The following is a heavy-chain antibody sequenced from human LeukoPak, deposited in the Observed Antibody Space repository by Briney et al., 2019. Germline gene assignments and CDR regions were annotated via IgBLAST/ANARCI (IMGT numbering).Heavy chain of an antibody. CDR2: IYYSGST. V-gene: IGHV4-30-4*01. D-gene: IGHD3-9*01. J-gene: IGHJ6*02. CDR1: GGSISSGAYY. CDR3: ASGSKGYFDWLLPQAPYYYYGMDV. Sequence: MASETLSLTCTVSGGSISSGAYYWSWIRQPPGKGLEWIGYIYYSGSTYYNPSLKSRVTISVDTSKNQFSLKLSSVTAADTAVYYCASGSKGYFDWLLPQAPYYYYGMDVWGQGTTVTVSS.